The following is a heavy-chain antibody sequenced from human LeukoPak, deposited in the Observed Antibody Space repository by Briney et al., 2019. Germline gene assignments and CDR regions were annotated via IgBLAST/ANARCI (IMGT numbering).Heavy chain of an antibody. J-gene: IGHJ6*03. CDR1: GFTFSSYS. CDR2: ISSSSVTM. V-gene: IGHV3-48*01. D-gene: IGHD6-6*01. Sequence: GGSLRLSCAAPGFTFSSYSMNWVRQAPGKGLEWVSYISSSSVTMYYADSVKGRFTISRDNAKNSLYLQMNSLRAEDTAVYYCARDLYSSSSVYYYYMDVWGKGTTVTVSS. CDR3: ARDLYSSSSVYYYYMDV.